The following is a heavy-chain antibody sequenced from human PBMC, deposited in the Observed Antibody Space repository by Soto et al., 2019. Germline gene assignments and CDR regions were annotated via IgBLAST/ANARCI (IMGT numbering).Heavy chain of an antibody. Sequence: ASVKVSCKASGGTFSSYAISWVRQAPGQGLEWMGGIIPIFGTANYAQKFQGRVTITADESTSTAYMELSSLRSEDTAVYYCARGDTAMDVFDYWGQGTLVTVSS. CDR1: GGTFSSYA. V-gene: IGHV1-69*13. J-gene: IGHJ4*02. CDR2: IIPIFGTA. CDR3: ARGDTAMDVFDY. D-gene: IGHD5-18*01.